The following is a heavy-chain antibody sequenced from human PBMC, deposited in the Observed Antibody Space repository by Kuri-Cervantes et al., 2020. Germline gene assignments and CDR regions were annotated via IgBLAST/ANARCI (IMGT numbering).Heavy chain of an antibody. CDR1: GFTFSSYG. D-gene: IGHD3-10*01. J-gene: IGHJ4*02. Sequence: GGSLRLSCAASGFTFSSYGMHWVRQAPGKGLEWVSAISGSGGSTYYADSVKGRFTISRDNSKNTLYLQMNSLRAEDTAVYYCARAITMVRGVILYYFDYWGQGTLVTVSS. CDR2: ISGSGGST. CDR3: ARAITMVRGVILYYFDY. V-gene: IGHV3-23*01.